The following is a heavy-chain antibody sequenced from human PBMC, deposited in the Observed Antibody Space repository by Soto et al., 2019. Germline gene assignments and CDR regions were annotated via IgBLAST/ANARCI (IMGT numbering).Heavy chain of an antibody. CDR2: IIPIFGPA. CDR3: GTGSTSTKVES. D-gene: IGHD6-13*01. V-gene: IGHV1-69*13. Sequence: GASVKVSCKASGGTLSRSAISWVRQAPGQGLEWMGGIIPIFGPAIYAQKFRGRVSIIADESTRTAYMEMSSLRSEDTAVYFCGTGSTSTKVESCGQGTLVSLS. J-gene: IGHJ4*02. CDR1: GGTLSRSA.